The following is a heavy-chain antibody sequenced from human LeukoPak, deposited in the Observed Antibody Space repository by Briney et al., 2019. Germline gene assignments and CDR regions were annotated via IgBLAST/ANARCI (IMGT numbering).Heavy chain of an antibody. J-gene: IGHJ3*02. CDR2: ISNSGGGT. V-gene: IGHV3-23*01. D-gene: IGHD1-26*01. CDR1: GFTFSSYA. CDR3: AKGAGAEAFHI. Sequence: EGSLRLSCAASGFTFSSYAMSWVRQAPGKGLEWVSGISNSGGGTYYADSVKGRFTISRDNSESTLYLQMNSLRADDAAVYYCAKGAGAEAFHIWGQGTMVTVSS.